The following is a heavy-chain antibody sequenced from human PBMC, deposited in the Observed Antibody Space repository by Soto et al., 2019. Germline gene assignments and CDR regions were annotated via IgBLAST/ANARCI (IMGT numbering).Heavy chain of an antibody. V-gene: IGHV3-23*01. Sequence: PVGSLRLSGAASGFTFSSYAMSWVRQARGKGLEWVSAISGSGGSTYYADSVKGRFTISRDNSKNTLYLQMNSLRAEDTAVYYCAKETSNVPYYDFWSGYYVPLRYYGMDVWGQGTTVTVSS. J-gene: IGHJ6*02. CDR1: GFTFSSYA. CDR3: AKETSNVPYYDFWSGYYVPLRYYGMDV. D-gene: IGHD3-3*01. CDR2: ISGSGGST.